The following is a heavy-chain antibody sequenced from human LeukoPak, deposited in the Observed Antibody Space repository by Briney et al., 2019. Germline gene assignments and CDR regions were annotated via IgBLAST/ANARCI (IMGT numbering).Heavy chain of an antibody. CDR1: GGSISTYY. D-gene: IGHD4-17*01. CDR2: IYYSGST. CDR3: ARDHPDYAVAY. V-gene: IGHV4-59*01. Sequence: SETLSLTCTVSGGSISTYYWSWIRQPPGKGLEWIGYIYYSGSTNYNPSLRGRVTISLETSKNQFSLKLRSVAAADTAVYYCARDHPDYAVAYWGQGTLVTVSS. J-gene: IGHJ4*02.